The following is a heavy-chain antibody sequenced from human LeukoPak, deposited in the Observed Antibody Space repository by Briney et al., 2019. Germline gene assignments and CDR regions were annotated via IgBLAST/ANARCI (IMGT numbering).Heavy chain of an antibody. CDR3: ARDCSSTSCYFSQGHYYYGMDV. Sequence: TGGSLRLSCAASGFTVSSNYMSWVRQAPGKGLEWVSVTYSGGSTYYADSVKGRFTISRDNSKNTLYLQMNSLRAEDTAVYYCARDCSSTSCYFSQGHYYYGMDVWGQGTTVTVSS. J-gene: IGHJ6*02. V-gene: IGHV3-66*01. D-gene: IGHD2-2*01. CDR1: GFTVSSNY. CDR2: TYSGGST.